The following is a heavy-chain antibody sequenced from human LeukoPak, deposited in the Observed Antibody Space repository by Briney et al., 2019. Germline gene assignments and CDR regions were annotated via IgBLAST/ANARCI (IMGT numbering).Heavy chain of an antibody. CDR1: GVTFSSYS. J-gene: IGHJ3*02. V-gene: IGHV3-21*01. D-gene: IGHD3-3*01. CDR3: ARGRITIFGVVIPNDAFDI. CDR2: ISSSSSYI. Sequence: GGSLRLSCAASGVTFSSYSMNWVRQAPGKGLEWVSSISSSSSYIYYADSVKGRFIISRDNAKNSLYLQMNSLRAEDTAVYYCARGRITIFGVVIPNDAFDIWGQGTMVTVSS.